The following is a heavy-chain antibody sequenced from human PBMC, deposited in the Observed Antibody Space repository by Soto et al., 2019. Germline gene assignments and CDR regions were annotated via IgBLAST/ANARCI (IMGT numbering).Heavy chain of an antibody. V-gene: IGHV4-39*01. CDR1: GGSISNSNYY. CDR3: ARREVGTTREN. J-gene: IGHJ4*02. Sequence: QLQLQESGPGLVKPSETLSLTCTVSGGSISNSNYYWGWIRQPPGKGLEWIASIDNRGRTYCTPPLKSRVTTSVDMSKNQFSLELGSVTAADTAVYYCARREVGTTRENWGPGTLVTVSS. D-gene: IGHD1-1*01. CDR2: IDNRGRT.